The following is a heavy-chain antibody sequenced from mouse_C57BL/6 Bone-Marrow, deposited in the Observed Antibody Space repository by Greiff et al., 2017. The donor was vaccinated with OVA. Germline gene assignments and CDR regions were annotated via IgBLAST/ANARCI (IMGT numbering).Heavy chain of an antibody. Sequence: VQLQQSGPVLVKPGASVKMSCKASGYTFTDYYMNWVKQSHGKSLEWIGVINPYNGGTSYNQQFKGKATLTVDKSSSTAYMELNSLTSEDSAVYYCARLLRSYYFDYWGQGTTLTVSS. J-gene: IGHJ2*01. CDR3: ARLLRSYYFDY. CDR1: GYTFTDYY. V-gene: IGHV1-19*01. D-gene: IGHD1-1*01. CDR2: INPYNGGT.